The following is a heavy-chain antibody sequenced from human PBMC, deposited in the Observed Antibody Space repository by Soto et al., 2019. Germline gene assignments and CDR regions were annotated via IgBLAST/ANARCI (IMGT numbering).Heavy chain of an antibody. J-gene: IGHJ4*02. V-gene: IGHV3-23*01. D-gene: IGHD3-22*01. CDR1: GFTFSSYA. CDR2: ISGSGGST. CDR3: AKDGSPPHYYDSSGYHDY. Sequence: GGSLRLSCAASGFTFSSYAMSWVRQAPGKGLEWVSAISGSGGSTYYADSVKGRFTISRDNSKNTLYLQMNSLRAEDTAVYYCAKDGSPPHYYDSSGYHDYWGQGNLVTVS.